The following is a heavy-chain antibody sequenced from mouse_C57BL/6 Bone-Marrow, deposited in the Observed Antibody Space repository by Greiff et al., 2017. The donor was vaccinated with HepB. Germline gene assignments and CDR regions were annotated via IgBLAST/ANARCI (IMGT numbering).Heavy chain of an antibody. Sequence: VKLVESEAELVKPGASVKISCKASGYTFSDYCIDWVKQRPEQGLEWIGNIYPGDGSTNYNEKFKGKATLTADKSSSTPYMHLSSLTSEDSAVYFCARWVYFDYWGQGTTLTVSS. CDR2: IYPGDGST. V-gene: IGHV1-78*01. CDR3: ARWVYFDY. CDR1: GYTFSDYC. J-gene: IGHJ2*01.